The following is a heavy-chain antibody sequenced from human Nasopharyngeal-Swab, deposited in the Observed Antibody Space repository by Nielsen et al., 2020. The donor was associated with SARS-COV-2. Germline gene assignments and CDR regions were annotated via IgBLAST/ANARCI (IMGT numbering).Heavy chain of an antibody. J-gene: IGHJ4*02. D-gene: IGHD1-26*01. Sequence: SLKISCAASGFTFDDSAMHWVRRFPGKGLEWVATTSWDASVKGYADSVQGRFTVSRDNANNLLLLQMDNLRPEDTALYYCARTTGGGSLDDWGQGTLVTVSS. CDR1: GFTFDDSA. CDR2: TSWDASVK. V-gene: IGHV3-9*01. CDR3: ARTTGGGSLDD.